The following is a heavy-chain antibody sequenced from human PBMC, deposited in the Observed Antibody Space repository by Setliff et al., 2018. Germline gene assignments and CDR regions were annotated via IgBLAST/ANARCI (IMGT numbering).Heavy chain of an antibody. Sequence: GASVKVSCKASGGTFSNHATSWVRQAPGQGLGWMGGIIPLLETSKYAQKFQGRVTITADQTTNTAHMEVSSLRSEDTAVYYCARTKMDVVAAAAKYTSLDVWGQGTLVTV. J-gene: IGHJ6*02. D-gene: IGHD6-13*01. CDR2: IIPLLETS. CDR3: ARTKMDVVAAAAKYTSLDV. V-gene: IGHV1-69*10. CDR1: GGTFSNHA.